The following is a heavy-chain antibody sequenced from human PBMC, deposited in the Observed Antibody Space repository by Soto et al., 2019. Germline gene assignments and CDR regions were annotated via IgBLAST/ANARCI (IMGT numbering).Heavy chain of an antibody. D-gene: IGHD3-10*01. CDR2: ISSSGSTI. Sequence: PGGSLRLSCAASGFTFSSYEMNWVRQAPGKGLEWVSYISSSGSTIYYADSVKGRFSISRDNAKNSLYLQMNSLRAEDTAVYYCARRSGSPDYWGQGTLVTVSS. CDR3: ARRSGSPDY. V-gene: IGHV3-48*03. CDR1: GFTFSSYE. J-gene: IGHJ4*02.